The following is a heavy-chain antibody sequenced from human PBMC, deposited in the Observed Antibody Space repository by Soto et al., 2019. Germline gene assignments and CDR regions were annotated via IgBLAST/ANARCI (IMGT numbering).Heavy chain of an antibody. CDR3: TRGPRPSSVGTGAF. J-gene: IGHJ4*02. V-gene: IGHV3-74*01. D-gene: IGHD3-10*01. Sequence: GGSLRLSCTASGFTFSMYWMHWVRQVPGKGPEWVSRISDDGSRADYADSVKGRFTISRDNAKNTSYLEMHVLRADDTAVYYCTRGPRPSSVGTGAFWGQGTPVTVSS. CDR2: ISDDGSRA. CDR1: GFTFSMYW.